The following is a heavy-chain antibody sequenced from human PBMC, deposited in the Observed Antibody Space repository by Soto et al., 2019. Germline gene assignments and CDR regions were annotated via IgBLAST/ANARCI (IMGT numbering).Heavy chain of an antibody. J-gene: IGHJ5*02. CDR1: GGSISSYY. D-gene: IGHD6-13*01. CDR3: ARAAHSSNSKNWFDP. Sequence: TLSLTCTVSGGSISSYYWSWIRQPPGKGLEWIGYIYYGGITNYNPSLKSRVSMSVDTSKNQFSLRLSSVTAADTAVYYCARAAHSSNSKNWFDPWGQGTLVTVSS. V-gene: IGHV4-59*01. CDR2: IYYGGIT.